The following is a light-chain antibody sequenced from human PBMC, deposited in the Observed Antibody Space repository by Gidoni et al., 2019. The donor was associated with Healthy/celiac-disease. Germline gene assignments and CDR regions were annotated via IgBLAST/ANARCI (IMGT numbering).Light chain of an antibody. CDR1: QSVSSN. V-gene: IGKV3-15*01. J-gene: IGKJ1*01. CDR3: PQYNNWPRT. Sequence: EIVMTQSPTTLSVSPGERATLSCRASQSVSSNLARYQQKPGQAPRLLIFGASTSATGIPARFSGSGSETEFTLLFSSLQSEDFAVYYCPQYNNWPRTFGQPTKVEIK. CDR2: GAS.